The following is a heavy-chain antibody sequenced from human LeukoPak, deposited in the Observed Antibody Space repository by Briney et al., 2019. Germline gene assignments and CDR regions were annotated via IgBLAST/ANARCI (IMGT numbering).Heavy chain of an antibody. J-gene: IGHJ4*02. D-gene: IGHD3-10*01. CDR1: GFTFDDYA. CDR3: AKDFGPTMVRGVILYY. CDR2: ISWNSGSI. Sequence: GGSLRLSCAASGFTFDDYAMHWVRQAPGKGLEWVSGISWNSGSIGYADSVKGRFTISRDNAKNSLYLQMNSLRAEDMALYYCAKDFGPTMVRGVILYYWGQGTLVTVPS. V-gene: IGHV3-9*03.